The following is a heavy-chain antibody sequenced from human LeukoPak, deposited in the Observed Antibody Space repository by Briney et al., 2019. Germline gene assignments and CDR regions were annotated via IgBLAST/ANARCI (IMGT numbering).Heavy chain of an antibody. J-gene: IGHJ3*01. CDR3: ARSSYSSSSSV. D-gene: IGHD6-6*01. CDR2: INSDGSEG. V-gene: IGHV3-7*03. Sequence: GGSLRLSCAVSGLTFSGFWMSWSHQAPGKGLEWVASINSDGSEGYYADVVKGRFTISRDNAKNSLYLQINSLRAEDTAVYYCARSSYSSSSSVWGQGTMVTVSS. CDR1: GLTFSGFW.